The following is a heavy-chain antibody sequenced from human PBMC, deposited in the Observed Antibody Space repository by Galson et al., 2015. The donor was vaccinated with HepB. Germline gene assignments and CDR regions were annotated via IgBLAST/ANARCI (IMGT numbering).Heavy chain of an antibody. D-gene: IGHD2-15*01. Sequence: QSGAEVKKPGASVKVSCKASGYTFTSYGISWVRQAPGQGLEWMGWISAYNGNTNYAQKLQGRVTMTTDTSTSTAYMELRSLRSDDTAVYYCAGGGLVVVVDATQNNWFDPWGQGTPVTVSS. V-gene: IGHV1-18*01. CDR1: GYTFTSYG. CDR3: AGGGLVVVVDATQNNWFDP. J-gene: IGHJ5*02. CDR2: ISAYNGNT.